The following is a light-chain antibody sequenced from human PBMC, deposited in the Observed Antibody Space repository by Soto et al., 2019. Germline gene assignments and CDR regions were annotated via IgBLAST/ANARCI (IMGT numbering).Light chain of an antibody. CDR3: AAWDDSLSASYV. CDR2: SSN. CDR1: SSNIGTNT. V-gene: IGLV1-44*01. Sequence: QSVLTQAPSASGTPGQRVTISCSGSSSNIGTNTVNWYQRLPGTAPRLLIYSSNQRPPGVPDRFSGSKSGTSASLAISGLQSEDEADYYCAAWDDSLSASYVFGTGTKLTVL. J-gene: IGLJ1*01.